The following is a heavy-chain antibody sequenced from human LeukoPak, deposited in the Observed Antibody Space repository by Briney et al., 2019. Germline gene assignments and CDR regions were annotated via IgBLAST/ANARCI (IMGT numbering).Heavy chain of an antibody. J-gene: IGHJ3*01. CDR3: ARDQRPYCGGECYCAIDL. V-gene: IGHV3-48*01. CDR2: IGNNGSPA. D-gene: IGHD2-21*01. CDR1: GFTFSSHS. Sequence: PSGSLRLSCEAYGFTFSSHSMTWVRQAPGKRLEWISYIGNNGSPAHYADSVRGRFTISRDNAKNSLYLQMNSLTVEDTAVYYCARDQRPYCGGECYCAIDLWGRGTLVTVSS.